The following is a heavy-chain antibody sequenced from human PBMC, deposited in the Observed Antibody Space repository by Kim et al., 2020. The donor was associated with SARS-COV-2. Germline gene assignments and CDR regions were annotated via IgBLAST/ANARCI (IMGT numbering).Heavy chain of an antibody. Sequence: VKGRFTISRDNSKNTLYLQMNSLRAEDTAVYYCARDQCSGCSPGGGWFDPWGQGTLVTVSS. CDR3: ARDQCSGCSPGGGWFDP. J-gene: IGHJ5*02. D-gene: IGHD6-19*01. V-gene: IGHV3-30*01.